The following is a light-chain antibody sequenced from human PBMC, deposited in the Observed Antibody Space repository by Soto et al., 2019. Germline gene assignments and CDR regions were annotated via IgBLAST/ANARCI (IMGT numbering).Light chain of an antibody. CDR1: QSVYSDC. J-gene: IGKJ1*01. V-gene: IGKV3-20*01. CDR2: LAS. Sequence: EIVLTQSPGTLSLSPGERATLSCRASQSVYSDCLAWYQQKPGQPPRLLIYLASSRATGIPDRFSGSGSGTDFTLTISRLEPEDFAVYYCQQYGSSPPWTFGQGTKVEIK. CDR3: QQYGSSPPWT.